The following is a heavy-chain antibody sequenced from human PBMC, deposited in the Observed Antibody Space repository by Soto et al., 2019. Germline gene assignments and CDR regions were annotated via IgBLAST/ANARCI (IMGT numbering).Heavy chain of an antibody. J-gene: IGHJ4*02. CDR3: AKDRRAGGNYGFYSDF. D-gene: IGHD1-7*01. CDR2: SSATGAGT. CDR1: GFTFSSYG. V-gene: IGHV3-23*01. Sequence: GGSLRLSCAASGFTFSSYGMTWVRQAPGKGLEWVSFSSATGAGTYYADSVKGRFTISRDNSKNTLYLQMTILRADDTAVYYCAKDRRAGGNYGFYSDFWGLGTLVTVSS.